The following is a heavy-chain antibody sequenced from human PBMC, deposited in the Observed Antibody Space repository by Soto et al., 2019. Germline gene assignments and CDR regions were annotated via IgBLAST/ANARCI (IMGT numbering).Heavy chain of an antibody. D-gene: IGHD5-18*01. V-gene: IGHV1-2*02. CDR3: ARVDTANPLDY. CDR1: GYTFSVYH. CDR2: VHPNSGGT. J-gene: IGHJ4*02. Sequence: ASVKVSCKASGYTFSVYHMHWVRQAPGQGLEWMGWVHPNSGGTNYAQSFEGRVTMTRNTSISTAYMELSSLRSEDTAVYYCARVDTANPLDYWGQGTLVTVSS.